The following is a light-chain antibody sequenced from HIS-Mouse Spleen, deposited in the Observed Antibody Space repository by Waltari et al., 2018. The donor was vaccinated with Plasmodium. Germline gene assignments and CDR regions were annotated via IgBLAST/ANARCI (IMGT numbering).Light chain of an antibody. Sequence: EIVMTQSPATLSVSPGERATLSCRASQSVSSNLAWYQQKPGQSPRLLIYGASTRATGIPARFSGSGSGTEFTLTISSMQSEDFAVYYCQQYNNWATFGQGTRLEIE. J-gene: IGKJ5*01. CDR3: QQYNNWAT. CDR1: QSVSSN. CDR2: GAS. V-gene: IGKV3-15*01.